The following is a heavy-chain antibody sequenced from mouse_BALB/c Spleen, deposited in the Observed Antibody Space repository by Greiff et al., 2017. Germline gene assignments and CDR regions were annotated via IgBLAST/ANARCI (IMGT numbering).Heavy chain of an antibody. D-gene: IGHD3-1*01. CDR1: GFTFSNYC. Sequence: EVQLVQSGGGLVQPGGSMKLSCVASGFTFSNYCMYWVRQSPEKGLEWVAEIRLKSNNYATNYAESVKGRFTISRDDSKSSVYLQMNNLRAEDTGIYYCTRRATYYFDYWGQGTTLTVSS. CDR3: TRRATYYFDY. J-gene: IGHJ2*01. V-gene: IGHV6-6*02. CDR2: IRLKSNNYAT.